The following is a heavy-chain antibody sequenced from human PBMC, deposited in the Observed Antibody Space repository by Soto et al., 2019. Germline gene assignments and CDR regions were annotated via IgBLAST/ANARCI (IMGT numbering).Heavy chain of an antibody. Sequence: SETLSLTCTVSGGSISSYYWNWIRQPPGKGLEWIGSIYYSGITYYNPSLKSRLTISVDTSMNQFSLRLNSATAADTAVYYCARVRGMTTATKDRGLDVWGQGTTVTVSS. V-gene: IGHV4-59*08. CDR1: GGSISSYY. J-gene: IGHJ6*02. CDR2: IYYSGIT. CDR3: ARVRGMTTATKDRGLDV. D-gene: IGHD4-17*01.